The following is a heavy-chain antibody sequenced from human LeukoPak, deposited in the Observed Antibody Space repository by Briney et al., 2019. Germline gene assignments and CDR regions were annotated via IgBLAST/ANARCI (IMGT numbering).Heavy chain of an antibody. V-gene: IGHV4-34*01. CDR2: INHSGST. J-gene: IGHJ4*02. Sequence: SETLSLTCAVYGVSFSGYYWSWIRQPPGKGLEWIGEINHSGSTNYNPSLKSRVTISADTSKNQFSLKLSSVTAADTAVYYCARAISGYIRDWGQGTLVTVSS. CDR3: ARAISGYIRD. CDR1: GVSFSGYY. D-gene: IGHD3-22*01.